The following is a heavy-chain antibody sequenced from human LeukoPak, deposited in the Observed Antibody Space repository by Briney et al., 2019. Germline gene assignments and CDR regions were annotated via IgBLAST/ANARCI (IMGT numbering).Heavy chain of an antibody. D-gene: IGHD3-10*01. CDR2: IIPIFGTA. Sequence: ASVKVSCKASGGTFSSYAISWVRQAPGQGLEWMGWIIPIFGTANYAQKFQGRVTITTDESTSTAYMELSSLRSEDTAVYYCARDTTPPMVRGVIISAFDIWGQGTMVTVSS. CDR1: GGTFSSYA. V-gene: IGHV1-69*05. J-gene: IGHJ3*02. CDR3: ARDTTPPMVRGVIISAFDI.